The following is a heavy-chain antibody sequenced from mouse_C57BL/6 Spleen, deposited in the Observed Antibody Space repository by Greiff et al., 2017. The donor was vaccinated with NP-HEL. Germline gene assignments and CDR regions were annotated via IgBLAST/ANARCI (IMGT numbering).Heavy chain of an antibody. D-gene: IGHD2-5*01. J-gene: IGHJ4*01. CDR1: GYAFTTYL. CDR2: INPGSGGT. Sequence: LVESGAELVRPGTSVKVSCKASGYAFTTYLIEWVKQRPGQGLEWIGVINPGSGGTNYNEKFKGKATLTADKSSSTAFMQLSSLTSEESAVSICARRYSNYLLAIDYWGQGTSVTVSS. CDR3: ARRYSNYLLAIDY. V-gene: IGHV1-54*01.